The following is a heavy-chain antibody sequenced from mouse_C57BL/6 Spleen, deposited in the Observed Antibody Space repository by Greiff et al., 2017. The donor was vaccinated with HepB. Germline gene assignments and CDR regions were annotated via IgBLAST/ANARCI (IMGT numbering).Heavy chain of an antibody. Sequence: EVQLQQSGPELVKPGASVKMSCKASGYTFTDYNMHWVKQSHGKSLEWIGYINPNNGGTSYNQKFKGKATLTVNKSSSTAYMELRSLTSEDSAVYYCAKRGYYGSSYAWFAYWGQGTLVTVSA. CDR2: INPNNGGT. CDR3: AKRGYYGSSYAWFAY. D-gene: IGHD1-1*01. V-gene: IGHV1-22*01. CDR1: GYTFTDYN. J-gene: IGHJ3*01.